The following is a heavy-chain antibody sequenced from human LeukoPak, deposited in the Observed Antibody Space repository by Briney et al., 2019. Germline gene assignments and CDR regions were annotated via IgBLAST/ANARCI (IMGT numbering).Heavy chain of an antibody. CDR2: IYYRGST. V-gene: IGHV4-39*02. J-gene: IGHJ4*02. D-gene: IGHD6-19*01. Sequence: XYYXGXGRXXXXXXRXWXGSIYYRGSTYYNPSVQSRGTIAVDTSKNQFSLKLSSVTAADTAVYYCARELQWLVRGAFDYWGQGTLVTVSS. CDR3: ARELQWLVRGAFDY. CDR1: XYY.